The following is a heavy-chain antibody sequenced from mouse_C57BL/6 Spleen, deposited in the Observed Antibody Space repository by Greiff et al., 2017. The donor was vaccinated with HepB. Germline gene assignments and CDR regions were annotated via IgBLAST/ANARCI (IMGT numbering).Heavy chain of an antibody. D-gene: IGHD2-2*01. CDR1: GFTFTDYY. V-gene: IGHV7-3*03. J-gene: IGHJ3*01. CDR2: IRHKANGYTS. Sequence: DVQLVESGGGLVQPGGSLSLSCAASGFTFTDYYMSWVRQPPGKALEWLGFIRHKANGYTSEYSASVKGRFTIARDNSPSILYLQMNALRAEDSATYYFATEIPDGNDFAYLGQGTLATVAA. CDR3: ATEIPDGNDFAY.